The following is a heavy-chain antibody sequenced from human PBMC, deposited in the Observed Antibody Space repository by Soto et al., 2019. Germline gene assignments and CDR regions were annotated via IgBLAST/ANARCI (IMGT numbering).Heavy chain of an antibody. D-gene: IGHD3-10*01. CDR2: ISYSGST. J-gene: IGHJ4*02. CDR3: ARSHYYGWARQFDY. Sequence: QLQLQESGPGLVKPSETLSLTCTVSGGSISIGSYYWGWIRQPPGKGLEWIGSISYSGSTYYNPSLKSRVTISVDTSKNQFSLKLSSVTAADTAVYYCARSHYYGWARQFDYWGQGTLVTVSS. V-gene: IGHV4-39*01. CDR1: GGSISIGSYY.